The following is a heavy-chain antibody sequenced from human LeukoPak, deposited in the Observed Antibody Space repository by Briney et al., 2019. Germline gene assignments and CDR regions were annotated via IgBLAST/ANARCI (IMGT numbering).Heavy chain of an antibody. D-gene: IGHD3-10*01. Sequence: ASVKVSCKASGYTFTGYYMHWVRQAPGQGLEWMGWINPNSGGTNYAQKFQGRVTMTRDTSISTAYMELSRLRSDDTAVYYCAREDYYGSGSYYNVRNDAFDIWGQGTMVTVSS. V-gene: IGHV1-2*02. CDR2: INPNSGGT. CDR3: AREDYYGSGSYYNVRNDAFDI. CDR1: GYTFTGYY. J-gene: IGHJ3*02.